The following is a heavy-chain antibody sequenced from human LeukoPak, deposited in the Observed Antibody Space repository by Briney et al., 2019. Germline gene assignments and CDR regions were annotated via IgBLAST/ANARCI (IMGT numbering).Heavy chain of an antibody. Sequence: PGGSLRLSCAASGFTFSSYAMHWVRQAPGKGLEWVAVISYDGSNKYYADSVKGRFTISRDKSENTLYLQMNSLRAEDTAVYYCARDMGGYYLEFWFDPWGQGTLVTVSS. D-gene: IGHD3-3*01. J-gene: IGHJ5*02. CDR1: GFTFSSYA. V-gene: IGHV3-30*01. CDR2: ISYDGSNK. CDR3: ARDMGGYYLEFWFDP.